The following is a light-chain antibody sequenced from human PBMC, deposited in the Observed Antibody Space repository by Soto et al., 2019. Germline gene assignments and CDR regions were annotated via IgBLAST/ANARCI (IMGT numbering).Light chain of an antibody. V-gene: IGKV1-5*01. J-gene: IGKJ2*01. CDR3: QQYNSSPYT. Sequence: DIQMTQSPSTLSASVGDRVTITCRASQSIGSWLAWYQQKPGKAPKLLIYDASSLESGVPSRFSGSGSGTEFTLTISSLQPDDSATYYCQQYNSSPYTFGQGTKLEIK. CDR1: QSIGSW. CDR2: DAS.